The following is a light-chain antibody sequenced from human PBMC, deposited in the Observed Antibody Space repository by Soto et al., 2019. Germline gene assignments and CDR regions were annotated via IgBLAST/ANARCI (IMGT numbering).Light chain of an antibody. CDR3: QQYYSYPHT. V-gene: IGKV1-8*01. J-gene: IGKJ1*01. CDR2: AAS. CDR1: QGSSSY. Sequence: AIRMTQSPSSFSASTGDRVTITCRASQGSSSYLAWYQQKPGKAPKLLIYAASTLQSGVPSWFSGSGSGTDFTLTISCLQSEDFATYYCQQYYSYPHTFGQGTKVEIK.